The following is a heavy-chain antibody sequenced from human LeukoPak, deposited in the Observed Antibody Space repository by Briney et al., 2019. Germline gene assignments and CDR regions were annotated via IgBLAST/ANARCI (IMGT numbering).Heavy chain of an antibody. D-gene: IGHD2/OR15-2a*01. CDR1: GGSISSSSYY. CDR2: IYTSGST. J-gene: IGHJ4*02. Sequence: SETLSLTCTVSGGSISSSSYYWSWIRQPAGKGLEWIGRIYTSGSTNYNPSLKSRVTMSVDTSKNQFSLKLSSVTAADTAVYYCARGGFYGFDYWGQGTLVTVSS. CDR3: ARGGFYGFDY. V-gene: IGHV4-61*02.